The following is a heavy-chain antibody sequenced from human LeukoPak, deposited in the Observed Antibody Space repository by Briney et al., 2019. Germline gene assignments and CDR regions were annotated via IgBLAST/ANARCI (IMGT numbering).Heavy chain of an antibody. Sequence: GGSLRLSCAASGFTVSSNYMSWVRQAPGKGLEWVSVIYSGGNTYNADSVKGRFTISRDNSKNTLYLQMNSLRAEDTAVYYCARMVPSRCFDCWGQGTLVTVSS. CDR3: ARMVPSRCFDC. J-gene: IGHJ4*02. CDR1: GFTVSSNY. CDR2: IYSGGNT. D-gene: IGHD2-8*01. V-gene: IGHV3-66*01.